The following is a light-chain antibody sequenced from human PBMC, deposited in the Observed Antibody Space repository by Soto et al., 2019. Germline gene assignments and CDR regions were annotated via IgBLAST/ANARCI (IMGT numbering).Light chain of an antibody. J-gene: IGLJ7*01. V-gene: IGLV2-14*01. CDR1: SSDIGGYNY. CDR3: SSYTSSSTLVV. CDR2: DVS. Sequence: QSALTQPASVSGSPGQSITIPYTGTSSDIGGYNYVSWYQQFPGKAPKLMIYDVSNRPSGVSNRFSASKSGNTASLTISGLQAEDEASYYCSSYTSSSTLVVFGGGTQLTVL.